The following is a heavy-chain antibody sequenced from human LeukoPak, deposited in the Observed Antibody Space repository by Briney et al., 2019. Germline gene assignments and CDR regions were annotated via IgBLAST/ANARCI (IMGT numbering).Heavy chain of an antibody. CDR3: ARKGAQNYYDNSDGAFDI. J-gene: IGHJ3*02. V-gene: IGHV4-31*03. CDR1: GGSISSGDYY. D-gene: IGHD3-22*01. Sequence: SQTLSLTCTVSGGSISSGDYYWSWIRQHPGKGLEWIGYIYYSGSTYCDPSLKSRVTISVDTSKNQFSLKLSSVTAADTAVYYCARKGAQNYYDNSDGAFDIWGQGTMVTVSS. CDR2: IYYSGST.